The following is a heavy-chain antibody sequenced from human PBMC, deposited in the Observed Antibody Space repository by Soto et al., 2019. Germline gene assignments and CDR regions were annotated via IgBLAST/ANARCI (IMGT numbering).Heavy chain of an antibody. V-gene: IGHV1-18*01. CDR1: GYTFTSYG. CDR2: ISAYNGNT. Sequence: ASVKVSCKASGYTFTSYGISWVRQAPGQGLEWMGWISAYNGNTNYAQKLQGRVTMTTDTSTSTAYMELRSLRSDDTAVYYCARGAARLQPIDTFDIWGQGTMVTVSS. J-gene: IGHJ3*02. CDR3: ARGAARLQPIDTFDI. D-gene: IGHD6-25*01.